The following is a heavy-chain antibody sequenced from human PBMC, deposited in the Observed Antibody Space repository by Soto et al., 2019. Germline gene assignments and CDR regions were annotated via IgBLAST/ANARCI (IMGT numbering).Heavy chain of an antibody. V-gene: IGHV3-15*07. CDR2: VKGKSDGGTA. D-gene: IGHD1-1*01. Sequence: EVQLVESGGGLVKPGGSLRLSCVVSSVTFSKPWMNWVRQAPGKGLEWVGRVKGKSDGGTADYAAPVQGRFTVSRDDSEDTLYLQMNSLKAEDTAVYYCVYNMDVWGQGTTVTVSS. CDR1: SVTFSKPW. J-gene: IGHJ6*02. CDR3: VYNMDV.